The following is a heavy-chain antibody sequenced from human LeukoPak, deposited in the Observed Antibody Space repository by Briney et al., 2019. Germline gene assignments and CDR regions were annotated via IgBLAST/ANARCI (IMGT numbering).Heavy chain of an antibody. D-gene: IGHD3-10*01. CDR3: ARPRVEIRFDYYGSGSLQKPLDY. CDR1: GGTFSSYA. CDR2: IIPIFGTA. Sequence: SVKVSCKASGGTFSSYAISWVRQAPGQGLEWMGGIIPIFGTANYAQKFQGKVTITADESTSTAYMELSSLRSEDTAVYYCARPRVEIRFDYYGSGSLQKPLDYWGQGTLVTVSS. V-gene: IGHV1-69*01. J-gene: IGHJ4*02.